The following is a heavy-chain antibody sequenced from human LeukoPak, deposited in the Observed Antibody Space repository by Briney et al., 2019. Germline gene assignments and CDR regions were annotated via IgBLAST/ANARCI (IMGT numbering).Heavy chain of an antibody. V-gene: IGHV4-59*01. D-gene: IGHD5-18*01. Sequence: SDTLSLTCTVSGGSISSYYWSWIRQPPGKRLEWIGYIYYSGSTSYNPSLKSRVTISVDTSKNQISLKLSSVTAADTAVYYCARDLGVMVRAFDIWGQGTMVTVSS. CDR1: GGSISSYY. CDR2: IYYSGST. J-gene: IGHJ3*02. CDR3: ARDLGVMVRAFDI.